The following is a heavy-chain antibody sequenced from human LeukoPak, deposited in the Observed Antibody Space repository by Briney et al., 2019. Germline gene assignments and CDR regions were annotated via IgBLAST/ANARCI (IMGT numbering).Heavy chain of an antibody. Sequence: AAMKVTCKASGYAFNTYSIDWVREAPGQGLEWMGWVSAYNGNTNYAQNFQGRITLTTDTSTSTAYMELTSLRFDDTAVYYCARDGRQWVPLNWFDPWGQGTLVIVSS. J-gene: IGHJ5*02. D-gene: IGHD6-19*01. CDR2: VSAYNGNT. CDR3: ARDGRQWVPLNWFDP. CDR1: GYAFNTYS. V-gene: IGHV1-18*04.